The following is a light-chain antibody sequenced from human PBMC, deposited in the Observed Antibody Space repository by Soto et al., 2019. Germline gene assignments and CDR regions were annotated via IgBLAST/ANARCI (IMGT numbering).Light chain of an antibody. CDR3: QQRSNWPPIT. Sequence: EIVLTQSPGTLSLSPGERATLSCRASQSVRSNFLAWYQQKPGQAPRLLIYGASNRATGIPDRFSGSGSGTDFSLIIGRLEPEDFAVYYCQQRSNWPPITFGQGTRLEIK. V-gene: IGKV3D-20*02. J-gene: IGKJ5*01. CDR2: GAS. CDR1: QSVRSNF.